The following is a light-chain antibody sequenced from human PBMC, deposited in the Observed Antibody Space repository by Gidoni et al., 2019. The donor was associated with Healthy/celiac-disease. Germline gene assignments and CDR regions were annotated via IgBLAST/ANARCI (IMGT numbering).Light chain of an antibody. CDR2: DSS. V-gene: IGKV1-33*01. CDR1: QDISNY. Sequence: DIQMNQSPTSLSASVGERVTIPCQASQDISNYFNWYQQKPGKAPKLLIYDSSNSETGVPSKFSGSGSGTDFTFTISSLQPEDIATYYCQQYDKLPLTFGGXTKVEIK. CDR3: QQYDKLPLT. J-gene: IGKJ4*01.